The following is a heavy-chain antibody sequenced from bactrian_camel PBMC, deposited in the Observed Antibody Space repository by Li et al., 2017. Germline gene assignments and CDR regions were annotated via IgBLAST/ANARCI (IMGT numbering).Heavy chain of an antibody. Sequence: DVQLVESGGGLVQPGGSLRLSCAASGFTFSSYDMSWVRQAPGKGLEWVSGISSGGGRTYYADSVKGRFTISQDDEQNTLYLQLSRLKPEDTAIYYCAKGPGYYSEWDAWGQGTQVTVS. V-gene: IGHV3S40*01. CDR3: AKGPGYYSEWDA. CDR2: ISSGGGRT. CDR1: GFTFSSYD. J-gene: IGHJ6*01. D-gene: IGHD4*01.